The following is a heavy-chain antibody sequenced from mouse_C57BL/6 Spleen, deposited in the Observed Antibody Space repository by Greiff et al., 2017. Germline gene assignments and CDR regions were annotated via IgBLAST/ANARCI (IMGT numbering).Heavy chain of an antibody. D-gene: IGHD1-1*01. V-gene: IGHV1-52*01. J-gene: IGHJ3*01. Sequence: VQLQQPGAELVRPGSSVKLSCKASGYTFTSYWMHWVKQRPIQGLEWIGNIDPSDSETHYNQKFKDKATLTVDKSSSTAYMQLSSLTSEDSAVYYCARIDYYGTEGFAYWGQGTLVTVSA. CDR2: IDPSDSET. CDR3: ARIDYYGTEGFAY. CDR1: GYTFTSYW.